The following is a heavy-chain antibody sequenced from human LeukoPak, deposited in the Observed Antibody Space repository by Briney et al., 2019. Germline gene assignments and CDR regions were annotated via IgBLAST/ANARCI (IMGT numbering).Heavy chain of an antibody. D-gene: IGHD2-15*01. J-gene: IGHJ4*02. CDR2: IYYSGST. Sequence: SETLSLTCTVSGGSISSYYWSWIRQPPGKGLEWIGYIYYSGSTNCNPSLKSRVTISVDTSKNQFSLKLSSVTAADTAVYYCARERSGGSYFDYWGQGTLVTVSS. CDR3: ARERSGGSYFDY. V-gene: IGHV4-59*01. CDR1: GGSISSYY.